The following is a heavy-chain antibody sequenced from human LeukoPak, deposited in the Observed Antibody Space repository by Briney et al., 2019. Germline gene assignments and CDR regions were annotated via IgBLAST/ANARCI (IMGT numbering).Heavy chain of an antibody. D-gene: IGHD2-15*01. J-gene: IGHJ4*02. CDR1: GFTFSSYS. V-gene: IGHV3-21*04. Sequence: PGGSLRLSCAASGFTFSSYSMNWVRQAPGKGLEWVSSISSSSSYIYYADSVKGRLTISRDNAKNSLFLQVNRLRAEDTALYYCARAGSGAWDYFDYWGQGTLVTVSS. CDR3: ARAGSGAWDYFDY. CDR2: ISSSSSYI.